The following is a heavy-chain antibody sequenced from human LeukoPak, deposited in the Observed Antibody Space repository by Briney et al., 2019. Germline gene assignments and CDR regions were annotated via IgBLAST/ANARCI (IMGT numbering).Heavy chain of an antibody. CDR2: IYSGGST. CDR3: ARDSGSLYGMDV. V-gene: IGHV3-53*01. CDR1: GFTVSSNY. Sequence: GGSLRLSCAASGFTVSSNYMSWVRQAPGKGLEWVSVIYSGGSTYYADSVKGRFTISRDDSKNTLYLQMNSLRAEDTAVYYCARDSGSLYGMDVWGQGTTVTVSS. D-gene: IGHD1-26*01. J-gene: IGHJ6*02.